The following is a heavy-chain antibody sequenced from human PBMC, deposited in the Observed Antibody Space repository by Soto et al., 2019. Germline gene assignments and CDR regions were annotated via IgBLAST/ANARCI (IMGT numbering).Heavy chain of an antibody. J-gene: IGHJ4*02. CDR2: VSWNGAGT. CDR1: GFTFRDYT. V-gene: IGHV3-43*01. CDR3: AKGLYSASSPLDN. D-gene: IGHD4-4*01. Sequence: EVQLVESGGAVVQPGGSLRLSCTASGFTFRDYTMHWVRQVPGKGLEWVSLVSWNGAGTSYADSVQGRFTISRDNSKNALYLQMNSLKIEDTAVYYCAKGLYSASSPLDNWGQGALVTVSS.